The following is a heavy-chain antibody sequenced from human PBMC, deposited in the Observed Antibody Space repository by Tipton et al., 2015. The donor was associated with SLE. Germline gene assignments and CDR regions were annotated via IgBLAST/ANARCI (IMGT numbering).Heavy chain of an antibody. D-gene: IGHD6-6*01. CDR1: GGSISSYY. Sequence: TLSLTCTVSGGSISSYYWSWIRQPPGKGLEWIGYIYYSGSTNYNPSLKSRVTISVDTSKNQFSLKLSSVTAADTAVYYCAREGAARQSDYWGQGTLVTVSS. J-gene: IGHJ4*02. CDR2: IYYSGST. CDR3: AREGAARQSDY. V-gene: IGHV4-59*01.